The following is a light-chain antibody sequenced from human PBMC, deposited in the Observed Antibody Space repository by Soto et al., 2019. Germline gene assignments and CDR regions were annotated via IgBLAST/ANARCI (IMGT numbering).Light chain of an antibody. V-gene: IGKV3D-20*02. J-gene: IGKJ1*01. CDR2: GVS. Sequence: IVLTQSPGTLSLSPGDRATLSCRASQSVSSYLAWYQQKPGQAPRLLIHGVSTRATGIPDRFSGSGSGTDFTLTISRLEPEDFAVYYCQQLTDWPPQWTFGQGTKVEIK. CDR3: QQLTDWPPQWT. CDR1: QSVSSY.